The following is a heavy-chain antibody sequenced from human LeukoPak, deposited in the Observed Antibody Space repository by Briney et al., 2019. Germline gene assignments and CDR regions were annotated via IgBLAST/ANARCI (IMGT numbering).Heavy chain of an antibody. V-gene: IGHV3-53*01. CDR1: GFTVSTNY. D-gene: IGHD5-12*01. CDR3: GTIVATADY. Sequence: GGSLRLSCAVSGFTVSTNYMTWIRQAPGKGLEWVSVMYTLGNTNYADSVRGRFTISRDNSKNTLYLQMNSLRAEDTAVYYCGTIVATADYWGQGTLVTVSS. CDR2: MYTLGNT. J-gene: IGHJ4*02.